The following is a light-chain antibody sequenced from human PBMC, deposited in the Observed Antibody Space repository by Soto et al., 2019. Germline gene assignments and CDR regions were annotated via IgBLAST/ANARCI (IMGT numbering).Light chain of an antibody. V-gene: IGKV3-11*01. Sequence: PGERATLSCRASQSVSTNLAWYQQTPGQAPRLLIYEASNRATGIPARFSGSGSGTDFTLTISSLEPEDFAVYYCQQSSNWPPTFGQGTKVEIK. CDR3: QQSSNWPPT. J-gene: IGKJ1*01. CDR1: QSVSTN. CDR2: EAS.